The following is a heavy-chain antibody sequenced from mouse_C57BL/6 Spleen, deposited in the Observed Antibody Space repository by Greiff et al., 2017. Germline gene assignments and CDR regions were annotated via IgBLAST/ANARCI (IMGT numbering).Heavy chain of an antibody. Sequence: VQVVESGAELVRPGASVKLSCKASGYTFTDYYINWVKQRPGQGLEWIARIYPGSGNTYYNEKFKGKATLTAEKSSSTAYMQLSSLTSEDSAVYFCARSLGVAHYFDYWGQGTTLTVSS. CDR2: IYPGSGNT. V-gene: IGHV1-76*01. D-gene: IGHD3-1*01. CDR1: GYTFTDYY. J-gene: IGHJ2*01. CDR3: ARSLGVAHYFDY.